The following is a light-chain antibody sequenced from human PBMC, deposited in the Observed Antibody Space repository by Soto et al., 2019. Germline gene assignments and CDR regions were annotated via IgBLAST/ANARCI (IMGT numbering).Light chain of an antibody. CDR1: QSVSSSS. V-gene: IGKV3D-20*02. Sequence: EIVCTQSPGTLSLSPGYTATLSCRSSQSVSSSSLAWYQQKPGQAPRLLIYGASSRATGIPARFSGSGSGTDFTLTISSLEPEDFAVYYCQQRSNWPITFGQGTRLEIK. CDR3: QQRSNWPIT. J-gene: IGKJ5*01. CDR2: GAS.